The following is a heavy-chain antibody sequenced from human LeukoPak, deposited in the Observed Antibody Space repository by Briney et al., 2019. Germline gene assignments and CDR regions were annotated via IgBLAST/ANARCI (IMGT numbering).Heavy chain of an antibody. CDR2: IYYSGST. J-gene: IGHJ3*02. Sequence: PSETLSLTCTVPGGSISSSSYYWGWIRQPPGKGLEWIGSIYYSGSTYYNPSPKSRVTISVDTSKNQFSLKLSSVTAADTAVYYCARGEACGGDCFDAFDIWGQGTMVTVSS. D-gene: IGHD2-21*02. V-gene: IGHV4-39*07. CDR1: GGSISSSSYY. CDR3: ARGEACGGDCFDAFDI.